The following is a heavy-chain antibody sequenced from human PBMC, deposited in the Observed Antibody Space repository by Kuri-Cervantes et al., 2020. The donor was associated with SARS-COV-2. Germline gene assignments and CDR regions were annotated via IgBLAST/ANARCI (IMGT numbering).Heavy chain of an antibody. CDR2: INPSGGST. V-gene: IGHV1-46*01. CDR1: GYTFTSYH. D-gene: IGHD1-26*01. CDR3: ARAEEYSGIPNPKPFDP. J-gene: IGHJ5*02. Sequence: ASVKVSCKASGYTFTSYHMHWVRQAPGQGLEWMGIINPSGGSTSYAQKFQGRVTMTRDTSTSTVYMELSSLRSEDTAVYYSARAEEYSGIPNPKPFDPWGQGTLVTVSS.